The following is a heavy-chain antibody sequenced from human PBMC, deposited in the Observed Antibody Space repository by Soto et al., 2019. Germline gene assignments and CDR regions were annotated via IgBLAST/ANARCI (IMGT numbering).Heavy chain of an antibody. CDR3: ARDGEIRITIFGVVTIQYGMGV. CDR1: GASIRNYY. V-gene: IGHV4-4*08. J-gene: IGHJ6*01. CDR2: VYTPDYI. D-gene: IGHD3-3*01. Sequence: SETRSLTCSVSGASIRNYYWDWVRQLPGKGLGWIGYVYTPDYIRCNASLESRVTISVDTTKRQFSLRLKSVTAADTAVYYCARDGEIRITIFGVVTIQYGMGVWGQGTTVTVSS.